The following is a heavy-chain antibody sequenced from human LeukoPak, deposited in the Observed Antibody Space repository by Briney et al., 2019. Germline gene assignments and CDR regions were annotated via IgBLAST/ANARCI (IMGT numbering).Heavy chain of an antibody. CDR3: ARSAGHCTDGVCYAYNWFDP. Sequence: GESLKISCKGSGYSLTNSWIGWVRLMPGKGLEWMGIIYPADSDIRYSPSFQGQVTISADKSISTAYLQWSSLKASDSAMYYCARSAGHCTDGVCYAYNWFDPWGQGTLVTVSS. CDR1: GYSLTNSW. D-gene: IGHD2-8*01. J-gene: IGHJ5*02. CDR2: IYPADSDI. V-gene: IGHV5-51*01.